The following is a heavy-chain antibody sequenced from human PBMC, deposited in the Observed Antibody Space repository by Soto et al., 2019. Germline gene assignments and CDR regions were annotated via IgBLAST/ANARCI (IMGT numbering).Heavy chain of an antibody. Sequence: ASVKVSCKASGGTFSSYAISWVRQAPGQGLEWMGGIIPIFGTANYAQKFQGRVTITADESTSTAYMELSSLRSEGTAVYYCARGGYYDFWSGYPHYGMDVWGQGTTVTV. CDR1: GGTFSSYA. CDR2: IIPIFGTA. D-gene: IGHD3-3*01. J-gene: IGHJ6*02. V-gene: IGHV1-69*13. CDR3: ARGGYYDFWSGYPHYGMDV.